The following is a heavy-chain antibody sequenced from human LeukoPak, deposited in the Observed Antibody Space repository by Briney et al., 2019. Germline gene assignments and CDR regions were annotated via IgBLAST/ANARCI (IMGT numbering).Heavy chain of an antibody. V-gene: IGHV3-30*03. D-gene: IGHD6-13*01. J-gene: IGHJ4*02. Sequence: GGSLRLSCAASGFTFSDYGMHWVRQAPGKGLEWVAVISYDGSTKYYADSVKGRFTISRDNAKNSLYLQMNSLRAEDTAVYYCARDQQLVRLGFDYWGQGTLVTVSS. CDR3: ARDQQLVRLGFDY. CDR2: ISYDGSTK. CDR1: GFTFSDYG.